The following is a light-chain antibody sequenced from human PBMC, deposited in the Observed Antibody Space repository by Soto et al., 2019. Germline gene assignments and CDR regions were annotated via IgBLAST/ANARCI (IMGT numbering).Light chain of an antibody. CDR1: QSISSY. CDR3: QQSYSTPGT. J-gene: IGKJ1*01. V-gene: IGKV1-39*01. CDR2: AAS. Sequence: DIQMTQSPSSLSASVGDRVTITCRASQSISSYLNWYQQKPGKAPKLLIYAASSLQSGVPSRFSGSGSGTDFTLTISSLQPEDFATYYCQQSYSTPGTFXQGTKVDIK.